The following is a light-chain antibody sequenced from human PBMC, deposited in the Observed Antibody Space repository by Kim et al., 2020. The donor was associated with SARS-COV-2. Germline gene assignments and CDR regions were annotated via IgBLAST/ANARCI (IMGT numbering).Light chain of an antibody. CDR3: QHYSGYST. J-gene: IGKJ1*01. Sequence: SASVGDRVSITCRASQRISNSLAWYQQIPGKAPKLLLYKASTLETGVPSRFSGGGSGTEFTLTISSLQPEDFATYYCQHYSGYSTFGQGTKVDIK. CDR2: KAS. V-gene: IGKV1-5*03. CDR1: QRISNS.